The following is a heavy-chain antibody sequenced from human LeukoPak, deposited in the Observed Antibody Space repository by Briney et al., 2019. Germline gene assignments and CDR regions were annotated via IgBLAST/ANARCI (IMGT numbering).Heavy chain of an antibody. V-gene: IGHV3-33*01. CDR2: IWYDGSNE. J-gene: IGHJ4*02. CDR3: ARGPSYGAFIDY. D-gene: IGHD4-17*01. CDR1: GFSFSSHG. Sequence: GGSLRLSCAASGFSFSSHGMHWVRQAPGKGLEWVAVIWYDGSNEYYADSVKGRFIVSRDNSKSSLYLQMNSLRVEDTAVYYCARGPSYGAFIDYWGQGTLVTVSP.